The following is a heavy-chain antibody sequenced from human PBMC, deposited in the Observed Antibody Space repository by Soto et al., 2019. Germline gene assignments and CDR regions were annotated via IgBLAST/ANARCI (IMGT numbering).Heavy chain of an antibody. CDR1: GFSLTTSGVS. J-gene: IGHJ3*01. Sequence: QITLKESGPTLVKPTQPLTLTCTFSGFSLTTSGVSVGWIRQPPGKALEWLALIYWDDDKRYSPSLKSRLTITKDTSNNQVVLTMINMDPVDTATYYFARSVNQLLYGLNVFDVWGQGTMVTVSS. V-gene: IGHV2-5*02. D-gene: IGHD2-2*02. CDR2: IYWDDDK. CDR3: ARSVNQLLYGLNVFDV.